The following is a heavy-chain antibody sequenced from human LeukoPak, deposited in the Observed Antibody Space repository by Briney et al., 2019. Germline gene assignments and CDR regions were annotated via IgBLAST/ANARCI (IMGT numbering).Heavy chain of an antibody. CDR1: GYTLTELS. V-gene: IGHV1-24*01. CDR3: ARDMVRGVTGYYFDY. CDR2: FDPEDGET. Sequence: ASVKVSCKVSGYTLTELSMHWVRQAPGKGLEWMGGFDPEDGETIYAQKFQGRVIMTRDTSTSTVYMELSSLRSEDTAVYYCARDMVRGVTGYYFDYWGQGTLVTVSS. D-gene: IGHD3-10*01. J-gene: IGHJ4*02.